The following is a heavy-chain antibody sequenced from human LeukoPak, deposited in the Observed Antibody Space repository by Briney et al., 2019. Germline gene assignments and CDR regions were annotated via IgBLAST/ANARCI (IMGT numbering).Heavy chain of an antibody. CDR2: IKSKIADGTT. CDR3: TEAVGAVGTTNGY. V-gene: IGHV3-15*01. Sequence: GGSLRLSCAASGFTFSNAWMSWVRQAPGQGLEWVGRIKSKIADGTTDYAAPVKGRFTISRDDSKNTLYLQMNSLKTEDTAVYYCTEAVGAVGTTNGYWGQGTLVTVSS. D-gene: IGHD2-8*01. J-gene: IGHJ4*02. CDR1: GFTFSNAW.